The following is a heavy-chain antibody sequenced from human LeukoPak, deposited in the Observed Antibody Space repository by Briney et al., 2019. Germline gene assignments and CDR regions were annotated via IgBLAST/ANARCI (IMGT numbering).Heavy chain of an antibody. Sequence: ASVKVSCKASGGTFGSYAIIWVRQAPGQGLEWMGGIIPIFGTANYAQKFQGRVTMTRDTSISTAYMELSRLRSDDTAVYYCARGRGDYGEYFDYWGQGTLVTVSS. D-gene: IGHD4-17*01. CDR3: ARGRGDYGEYFDY. V-gene: IGHV1-69*05. J-gene: IGHJ4*02. CDR2: IIPIFGTA. CDR1: GGTFGSYA.